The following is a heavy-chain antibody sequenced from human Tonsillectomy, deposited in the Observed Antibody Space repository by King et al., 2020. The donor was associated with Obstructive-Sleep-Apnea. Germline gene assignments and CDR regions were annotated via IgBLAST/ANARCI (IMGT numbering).Heavy chain of an antibody. J-gene: IGHJ4*02. V-gene: IGHV4-30-4*01. D-gene: IGHD3-10*01. CDR3: ARWRGGSGNIDY. Sequence: VQLQESGPGLVKPSQTLSLTCTVSGGSINSGDYYWTWIRQPPWKGLEWSGFIYHSGSTYFNPSLRSRVTVSIDTSRNQFSLNLNSVTAADTAVYFCARWRGGSGNIDYWGQGILVTVSS. CDR2: IYHSGST. CDR1: GGSINSGDYY.